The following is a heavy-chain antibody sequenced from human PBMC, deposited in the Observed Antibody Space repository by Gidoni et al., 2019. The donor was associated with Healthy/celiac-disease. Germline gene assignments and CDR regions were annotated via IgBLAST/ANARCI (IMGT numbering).Heavy chain of an antibody. D-gene: IGHD5-12*01. CDR1: VGSISSYY. V-gene: IGHV4-59*01. Sequence: QGQLQESGPGLVKPSETLSLTCTVSVGSISSYYWSWIRQPPGKGREWIGYIYYSGSTNYNPSLKSRVTISVDTSKNQFSLKLSSVSAADTAVYYCARYIVATIRAFDIWGQGTMVTVSS. CDR3: ARYIVATIRAFDI. CDR2: IYYSGST. J-gene: IGHJ3*02.